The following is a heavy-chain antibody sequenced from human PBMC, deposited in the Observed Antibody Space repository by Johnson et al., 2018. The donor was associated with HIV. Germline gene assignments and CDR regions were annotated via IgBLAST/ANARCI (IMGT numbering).Heavy chain of an antibody. CDR3: ARPSVVTTLTTTPWAFDI. V-gene: IGHV3-30*04. CDR1: RFTFSSYA. Sequence: VQLVESGGGVVQPGGSLRLSCAASRFTFSSYAMHWVRQAPGKGLEWVAIISYDGTNKYYADSVKGRFTISRDNSKSMLYLQMNSLRAEDTAVYYCARPSVVTTLTTTPWAFDIWGQGTMVTVSS. CDR2: ISYDGTNK. J-gene: IGHJ3*02. D-gene: IGHD4-17*01.